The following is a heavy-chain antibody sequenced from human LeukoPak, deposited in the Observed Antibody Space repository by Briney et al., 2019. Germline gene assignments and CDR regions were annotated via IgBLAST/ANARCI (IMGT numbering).Heavy chain of an antibody. CDR2: IYYSGTT. Sequence: PSETLSLTCIVSGGFLNSPNYYWRWIRQPPGKGLEWIGTIYYSGTTYYNPSLKSRLTISVDTSKNQFSLKLTSVTAAHTAVYYCARHDYYGSLNWFDPWGQGTLITVSS. D-gene: IGHD3-10*01. CDR1: GGFLNSPNYY. V-gene: IGHV4-39*01. J-gene: IGHJ5*02. CDR3: ARHDYYGSLNWFDP.